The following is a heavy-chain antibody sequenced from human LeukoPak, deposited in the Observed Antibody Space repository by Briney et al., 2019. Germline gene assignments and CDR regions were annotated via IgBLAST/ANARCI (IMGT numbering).Heavy chain of an antibody. CDR1: GYTFTSYG. Sequence: ASVKVSCKASGYTFTSYGISWVRQAPGQGLEWMGWISAYNGNTNYAQKLQGRVTMTTDTSTSTAYMELRSLRSDDTAVYYCARVGRSLWFGELFGYWGQGTLVTVSS. CDR2: ISAYNGNT. CDR3: ARVGRSLWFGELFGY. J-gene: IGHJ4*02. V-gene: IGHV1-18*01. D-gene: IGHD3-10*01.